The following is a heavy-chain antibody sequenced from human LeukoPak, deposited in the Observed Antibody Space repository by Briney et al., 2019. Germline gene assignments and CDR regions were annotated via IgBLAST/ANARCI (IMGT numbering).Heavy chain of an antibody. Sequence: GASVKVSCKASGYTFTGYYMHWVRQAPGQGLEWMGWINPNSGGTTYAQKFQGRVTMTRDTSISTAYMELSRLRSDDTAVYYCARGILSGIAAAGIDYWGQGTLVTVSS. J-gene: IGHJ4*02. D-gene: IGHD6-13*01. V-gene: IGHV1-2*02. CDR2: INPNSGGT. CDR1: GYTFTGYY. CDR3: ARGILSGIAAAGIDY.